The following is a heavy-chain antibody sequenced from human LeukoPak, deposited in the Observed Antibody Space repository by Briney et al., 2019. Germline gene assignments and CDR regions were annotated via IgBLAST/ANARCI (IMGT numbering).Heavy chain of an antibody. CDR2: IYYSGST. Sequence: PSETLSLTCTVSGGSLSSYYWSWIRQPPGKGLEWIGYIYYSGSTNYSPSLKSRVAISVDTSKNQFSLKLSSVTAADTAVYYCARHGWFGELLSYFDYWGQGTLVTVSS. V-gene: IGHV4-59*08. CDR1: GGSLSSYY. CDR3: ARHGWFGELLSYFDY. D-gene: IGHD3-10*01. J-gene: IGHJ4*02.